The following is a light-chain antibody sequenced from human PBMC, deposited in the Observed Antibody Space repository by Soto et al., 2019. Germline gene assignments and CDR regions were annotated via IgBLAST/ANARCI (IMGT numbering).Light chain of an antibody. J-gene: IGKJ5*01. CDR3: QQRSNWPPIN. CDR1: QSVGSY. CDR2: GAS. V-gene: IGKV3-11*01. Sequence: EIVLTQSPATLSLSPGERATLSCRASQSVGSYLAWYQQKPGQAPRPLIYGASKRAPGVSARFSGSGSGTDFTLTISSLEPEDFAVYYCQQRSNWPPINFGQGTRLEIK.